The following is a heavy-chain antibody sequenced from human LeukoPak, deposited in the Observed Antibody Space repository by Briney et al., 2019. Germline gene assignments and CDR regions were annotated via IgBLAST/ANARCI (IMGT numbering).Heavy chain of an antibody. J-gene: IGHJ6*02. D-gene: IGHD6-19*01. CDR3: ARGQIIAVAGTGYYYYGMEV. Sequence: ASVKVSCKASGYTFTGYYMHWVRQAPGQGLEWMGWINPNSGGTNYAQKFQGRVTMTRDTSISTAYMELSRLRSDDTAVYYCARGQIIAVAGTGYYYYGMEVWGQGTTVTVSS. CDR1: GYTFTGYY. V-gene: IGHV1-2*02. CDR2: INPNSGGT.